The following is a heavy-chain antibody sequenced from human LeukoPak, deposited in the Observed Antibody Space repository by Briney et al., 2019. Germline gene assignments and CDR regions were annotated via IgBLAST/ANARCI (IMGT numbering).Heavy chain of an antibody. CDR2: ISRTSSYI. CDR3: VTRASVNGETRF. J-gene: IGHJ4*02. D-gene: IGHD2-8*01. Sequence: KPGGSLRLSCAASGLPFSTYSMNWVRQAPGKGLEWVSTISRTSSYIYEADSVKGRFTISGDNANNSLYLQMNNVRDDDTAVYYCVTRASVNGETRFWGQGTLVTVSS. V-gene: IGHV3-21*01. CDR1: GLPFSTYS.